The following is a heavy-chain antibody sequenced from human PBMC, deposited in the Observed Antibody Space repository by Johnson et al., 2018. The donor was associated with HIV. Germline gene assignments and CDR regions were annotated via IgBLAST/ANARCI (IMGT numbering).Heavy chain of an antibody. J-gene: IGHJ3*02. Sequence: QVQLVESGGGVVQPGRSLRLSCAASGFTFSSYGMHWVRQAPGKGLEWVAFIRYDGSNKYYADSVKGRFTISRDNSKNTLYLQMNSLRAEDTAVYYCAKDLRTVKAFYIWGQGTMVTVSS. D-gene: IGHD4-17*01. CDR2: IRYDGSNK. V-gene: IGHV3-30*02. CDR1: GFTFSSYG. CDR3: AKDLRTVKAFYI.